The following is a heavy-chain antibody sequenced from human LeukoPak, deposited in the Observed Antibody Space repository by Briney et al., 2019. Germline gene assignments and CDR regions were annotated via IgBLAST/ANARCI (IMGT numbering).Heavy chain of an antibody. D-gene: IGHD6-13*01. V-gene: IGHV3-7*01. CDR2: IKQDGSEK. CDR3: ARQKGGFRAAAGGRGPTDY. Sequence: GGSLRLSCAASGFTFSSYWMSWVRQAPGKGLEWVAKIKQDGSEKYYGDSVRGRFTISRDNSKNTLFLQMNSLRPEDTAVYYCARQKGGFRAAAGGRGPTDYWGQGTLVTVSS. CDR1: GFTFSSYW. J-gene: IGHJ4*02.